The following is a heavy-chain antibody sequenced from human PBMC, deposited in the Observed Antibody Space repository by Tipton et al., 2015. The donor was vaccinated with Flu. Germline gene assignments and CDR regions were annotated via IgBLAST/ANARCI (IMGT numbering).Heavy chain of an antibody. V-gene: IGHV3-43D*04. Sequence: SLRLSCAASGFIVNKYYMSWVRQAPGKGLERVSLISWDGGSTSYGDSVKGRFTISRDNSKYSLYLQMGSLRPEDTALYYCAKAMGDYYGSGSLLHYWGQGTLVTVSS. CDR1: GFIVNKYY. CDR2: ISWDGGST. J-gene: IGHJ4*02. D-gene: IGHD3-10*01. CDR3: AKAMGDYYGSGSLLHY.